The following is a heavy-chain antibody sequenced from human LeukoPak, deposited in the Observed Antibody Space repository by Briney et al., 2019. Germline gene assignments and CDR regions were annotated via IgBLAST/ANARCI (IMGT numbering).Heavy chain of an antibody. D-gene: IGHD6-13*01. CDR3: ATGAGYISSWPFDY. V-gene: IGHV4-59*01. Sequence: SETLSLTCTVSGGSIISYYWTWIRQPPRRRLEWIGYIYYSGSTNYNPSLKSRVTISVDTSKNQFSLKLSSVTAADTAVYYCATGAGYISSWPFDYWGQGTLVTVSS. J-gene: IGHJ4*02. CDR2: IYYSGST. CDR1: GGSIISYY.